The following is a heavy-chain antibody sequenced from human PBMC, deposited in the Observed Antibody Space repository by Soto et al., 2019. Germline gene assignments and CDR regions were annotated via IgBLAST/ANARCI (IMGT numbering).Heavy chain of an antibody. CDR2: ILPADSDT. Sequence: PGESLKISCKGSGYSFTSYWIGWVRQMPGKGLEWMGIILPADSDTRYSPSFQGQVTISADKSISTAYLQWSSLKASDTAMYYCARFSGSYSNYFDYWGQGTLVTVSS. CDR1: GYSFTSYW. V-gene: IGHV5-51*01. D-gene: IGHD3-10*01. J-gene: IGHJ4*02. CDR3: ARFSGSYSNYFDY.